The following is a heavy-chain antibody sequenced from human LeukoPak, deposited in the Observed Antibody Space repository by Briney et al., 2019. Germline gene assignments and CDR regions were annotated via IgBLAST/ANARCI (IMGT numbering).Heavy chain of an antibody. CDR3: ARSESGGIAAAGPLDY. V-gene: IGHV1-2*02. J-gene: IGHJ4*02. D-gene: IGHD6-13*01. CDR2: INPNSGGT. Sequence: ASVKVSCKASGYTFTGYYMHWVRQAPGQGLEWMGWINPNSGGTNYAQKFQGRVTMTRDTSISTAYMELGSLRSEDTAVYYCARSESGGIAAAGPLDYWGQGTLVTVSS. CDR1: GYTFTGYY.